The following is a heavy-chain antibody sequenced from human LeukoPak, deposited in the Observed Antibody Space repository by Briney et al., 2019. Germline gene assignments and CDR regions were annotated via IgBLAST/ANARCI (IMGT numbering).Heavy chain of an antibody. Sequence: SVKVSCKASGGTFSNYAISWMRQAPGQGLEWMGGIIPIFGTANYAQKFQGRVTITADESTSTAYMELSSLRSEDTAVYYCARADDSPLGYFDYWGQGTLVTVSS. J-gene: IGHJ4*02. CDR3: ARADDSPLGYFDY. D-gene: IGHD3-22*01. CDR1: GGTFSNYA. CDR2: IIPIFGTA. V-gene: IGHV1-69*13.